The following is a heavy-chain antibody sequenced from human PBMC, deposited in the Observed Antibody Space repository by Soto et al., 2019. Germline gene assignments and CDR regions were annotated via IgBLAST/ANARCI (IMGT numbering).Heavy chain of an antibody. CDR1: GYSFSNYW. V-gene: IGHV5-51*01. J-gene: IGHJ5*02. CDR2: IYPGDSET. CDR3: ARRRAGNPDDWFDP. D-gene: IGHD6-13*01. Sequence: PGESLKISCKGSGYSFSNYWIVWVRQMPGKGLEWMGIIYPGDSETKYSPSFQGQVTISAGKSINAAYLQWISLKASDTAMYYCARRRAGNPDDWFDPWGQGTLVTVSS.